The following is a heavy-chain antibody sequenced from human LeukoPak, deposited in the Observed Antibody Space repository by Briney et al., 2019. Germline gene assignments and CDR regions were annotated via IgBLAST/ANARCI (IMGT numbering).Heavy chain of an antibody. CDR3: ARDLSSSWYQGVEMYSYYYMDV. V-gene: IGHV1-2*02. J-gene: IGHJ6*03. Sequence: ASVKVSCKASGYTFTGYYMHWVRQAPGQGLEWMGWINPNSGGTNYAQKFQGRVTMTRDTSISTAYMELSRLRSDDTAVYYCARDLSSSWYQGVEMYSYYYMDVWGKGITVTISS. CDR2: INPNSGGT. CDR1: GYTFTGYY. D-gene: IGHD6-13*01.